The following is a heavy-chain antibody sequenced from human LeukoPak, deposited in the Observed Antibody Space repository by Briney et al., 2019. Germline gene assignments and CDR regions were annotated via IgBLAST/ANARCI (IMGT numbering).Heavy chain of an antibody. CDR1: GGSFSGYY. CDR2: INHSGST. V-gene: IGHV4-34*01. Sequence: SETLSLTCAVYGGSFSGYYWSWIRQPPGKGLEWVGEINHSGSTNYNPSLTSRVTISVDTSKNQFSLKLSSVTAADTAVYYCARVGGFGEPGGIAVAGTPHYYYYMDVWGKGTTVTVSS. CDR3: ARVGGFGEPGGIAVAGTPHYYYYMDV. J-gene: IGHJ6*03. D-gene: IGHD6-19*01.